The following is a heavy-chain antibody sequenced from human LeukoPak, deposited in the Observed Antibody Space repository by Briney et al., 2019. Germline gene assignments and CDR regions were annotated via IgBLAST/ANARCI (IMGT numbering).Heavy chain of an antibody. V-gene: IGHV3-21*01. D-gene: IGHD3-22*01. J-gene: IGHJ4*02. CDR2: ISSSSSYI. CDR3: ARADYYDSSGCVDY. CDR1: GFTFSSYS. Sequence: GGSLRLSCAASGFTFSSYSMNWVRQAPGKGLGWVSSISSSSSYIYYADSVKGRLTISRDNAKNSLYLQMNSLRAEDTAVYYCARADYYDSSGCVDYWGQGTLVTASS.